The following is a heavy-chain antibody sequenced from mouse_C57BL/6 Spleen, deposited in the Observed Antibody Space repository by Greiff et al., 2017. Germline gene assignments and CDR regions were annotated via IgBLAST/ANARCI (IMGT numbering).Heavy chain of an antibody. Sequence: QVQLQQPGTELVKPGASVKLSCKASGYTFTSYWMHWVKQRPGQGLEWIGNINPSNGATNYNEKFKSKATVTVDKSSSTAYMQLSSLTSEDSAVYYCAKSPYYYGSPVDYWGQGTSVTVSS. J-gene: IGHJ4*01. CDR2: INPSNGAT. CDR1: GYTFTSYW. V-gene: IGHV1-53*01. CDR3: AKSPYYYGSPVDY. D-gene: IGHD1-1*01.